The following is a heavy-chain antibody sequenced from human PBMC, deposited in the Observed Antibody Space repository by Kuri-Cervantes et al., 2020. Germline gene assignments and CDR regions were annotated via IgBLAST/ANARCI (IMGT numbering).Heavy chain of an antibody. J-gene: IGHJ3*02. CDR3: ARDHYDILTGYYEAI. D-gene: IGHD3-9*01. Sequence: SQTLSLTCAVYGGSFSGYYWSWIRQPPGKGLEWIGSIHYSGNTYYNPSLESRVTISVDTSNNQLSQNQLSLKLNSVTAADTAVYYCARDHYDILTGYYEAIWGQGTMVTVSS. CDR2: IHYSGNT. V-gene: IGHV4-34*01. CDR1: GGSFSGYY.